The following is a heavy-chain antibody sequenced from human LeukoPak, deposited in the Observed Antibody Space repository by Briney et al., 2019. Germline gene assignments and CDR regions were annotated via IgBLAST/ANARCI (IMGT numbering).Heavy chain of an antibody. V-gene: IGHV3-33*01. J-gene: IGHJ3*01. CDR3: ARAVPIGSGWDAFDV. D-gene: IGHD6-19*01. CDR1: GFTFSSYG. Sequence: GRSLRLSCAASGFTFSSYGMHWVRQAPGKGLEWVAVIWYDGSNKYYADSVKGRFTISRDNSKNTLYLQMNSLRADDTAVYFCARAVPIGSGWDAFDVWGRGQRSPSLQ. CDR2: IWYDGSNK.